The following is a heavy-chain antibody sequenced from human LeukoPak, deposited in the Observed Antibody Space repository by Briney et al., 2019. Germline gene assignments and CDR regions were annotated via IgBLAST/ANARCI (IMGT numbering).Heavy chain of an antibody. D-gene: IGHD3-22*01. J-gene: IGHJ4*02. CDR2: LYYSGST. CDR3: ARRIYDKGFDY. V-gene: IGHV4-39*07. CDR1: GGSISSSTFY. Sequence: SETLSLTCTVSGGSISSSTFYWGWIRQPPGKGLEWIGSLYYSGSTYYNPSLKSRVTISVDTSKNQFSLKLSSVTAADTAVYYCARRIYDKGFDYWGQGTLVTVSS.